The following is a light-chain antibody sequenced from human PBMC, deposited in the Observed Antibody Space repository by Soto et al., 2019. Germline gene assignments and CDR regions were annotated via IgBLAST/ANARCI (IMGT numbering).Light chain of an antibody. Sequence: EIVLTQSPGTLSLSPGERATLSCRASQSVSGSYLAWYQQKPGQAPGLLIYDASSRATGIPDRFSGSGSGTDFALTIGRLEPEDFAVYYCQQYGSSPLTFGGGTKVEIK. J-gene: IGKJ4*01. CDR1: QSVSGSY. V-gene: IGKV3-20*01. CDR3: QQYGSSPLT. CDR2: DAS.